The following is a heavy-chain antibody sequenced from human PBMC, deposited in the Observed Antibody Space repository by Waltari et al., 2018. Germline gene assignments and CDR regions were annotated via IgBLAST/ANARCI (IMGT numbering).Heavy chain of an antibody. CDR3: ARDRRIAVALHWFDP. V-gene: IGHV4-34*01. J-gene: IGHJ5*02. Sequence: QVQLQQWGAGLLKPSETLSLTCAVYGGSFSGYYWSWIRQPPGKGLAWIGEINHSGSTNYHRSLKSWVTISVDTATNQFSLKLSSVTAADTAVYYCARDRRIAVALHWFDPWGQGTLVTVSS. D-gene: IGHD6-19*01. CDR1: GGSFSGYY. CDR2: INHSGST.